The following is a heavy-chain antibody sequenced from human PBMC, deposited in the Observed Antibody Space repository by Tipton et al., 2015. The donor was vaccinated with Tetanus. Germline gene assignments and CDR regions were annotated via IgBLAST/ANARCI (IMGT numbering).Heavy chain of an antibody. Sequence: TLSLTCTVSGDSVSSSRYYWGWVRQPPGKGLEWIGYILYTGSTYHNPSLKSRLTISVDTSHNQFSLNLSSVTAADTAVYYCARGSRFWFDYWGQGALVTVSS. CDR2: ILYTGST. V-gene: IGHV4-31*03. CDR1: GDSVSSSRYY. J-gene: IGHJ4*02. CDR3: ARGSRFWFDY.